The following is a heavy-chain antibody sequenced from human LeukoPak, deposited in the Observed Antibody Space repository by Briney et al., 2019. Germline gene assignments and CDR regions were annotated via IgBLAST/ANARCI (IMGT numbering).Heavy chain of an antibody. CDR3: ARVQDYYGSGSYELVLDY. V-gene: IGHV4-61*01. J-gene: IGHJ4*02. Sequence: SETLSLTCTVPGGSVSSGSYYWSWIRQPPGKGLEWIGYIYYSGSTNYNPSLKSRVTISVDTSKNQFSLKLSSVTAADTAVYYCARVQDYYGSGSYELVLDYWGQGTLVTVSS. D-gene: IGHD3-10*01. CDR1: GGSVSSGSYY. CDR2: IYYSGST.